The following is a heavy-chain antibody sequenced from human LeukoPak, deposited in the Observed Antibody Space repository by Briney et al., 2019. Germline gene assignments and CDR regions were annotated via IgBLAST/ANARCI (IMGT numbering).Heavy chain of an antibody. CDR3: ARAAPQYDSSGYYFDY. V-gene: IGHV4-59*02. CDR1: GDSDNTYY. CDR2: IYYSGST. D-gene: IGHD3-22*01. Sequence: PSETLSLTCTVSGDSDNTYYWSWIRQRPGRGLEWIGYIYYSGSTNYNPSLKSRVTISVDTSKNQFSLKLSSVTAADTAVYYCARAAPQYDSSGYYFDYWGQGTLVTVSS. J-gene: IGHJ4*02.